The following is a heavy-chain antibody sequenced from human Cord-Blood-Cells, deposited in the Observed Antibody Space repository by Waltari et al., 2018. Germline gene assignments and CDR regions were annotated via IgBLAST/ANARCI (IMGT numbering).Heavy chain of an antibody. D-gene: IGHD4-4*01. Sequence: QVQLVQSGAEVKKPGASVKVSCKASGYTFTSYDINWVRQAHGQGLEWMGWLNPNSGNTGYAQKFQGRVTITSNTSISTAYMELSSLRSEDTAVYYCARAKSNYDAFDIWGQGTMVTVSS. CDR1: GYTFTSYD. V-gene: IGHV1-8*03. CDR2: LNPNSGNT. CDR3: ARAKSNYDAFDI. J-gene: IGHJ3*02.